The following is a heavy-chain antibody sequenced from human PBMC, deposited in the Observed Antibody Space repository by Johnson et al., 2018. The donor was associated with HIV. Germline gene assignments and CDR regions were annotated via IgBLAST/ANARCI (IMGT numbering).Heavy chain of an antibody. CDR3: VRTCCTGARCLGYDAFDV. D-gene: IGHD3-16*01. J-gene: IGHJ3*01. Sequence: EVQLVESGGGLVQPGGSLRLSCGASGFTFNDHWMQWVRQAPGKGLVWVSRITGDGSRTSYADSVKGRFTIARDNAKNTLFLEMKSLRAEDTAVYYCVRTCCTGARCLGYDAFDVWGQGTMVTVSS. CDR2: ITGDGSRT. V-gene: IGHV3-74*01. CDR1: GFTFNDHW.